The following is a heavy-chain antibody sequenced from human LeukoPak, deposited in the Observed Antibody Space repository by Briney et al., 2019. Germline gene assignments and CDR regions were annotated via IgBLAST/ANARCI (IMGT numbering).Heavy chain of an antibody. V-gene: IGHV3-23*01. J-gene: IGHJ5*02. Sequence: GSLRLSCAASGFTFSSHAMSWVRQAPGKGLEWVSAISGSGGSTYYADSVKGRFTISRDNSKNTLYLQMNSLRAEDTAVYYCAKMRYYYGSGSYYNTWGQGTLVTVSS. CDR3: AKMRYYYGSGSYYNT. CDR2: ISGSGGST. D-gene: IGHD3-10*01. CDR1: GFTFSSHA.